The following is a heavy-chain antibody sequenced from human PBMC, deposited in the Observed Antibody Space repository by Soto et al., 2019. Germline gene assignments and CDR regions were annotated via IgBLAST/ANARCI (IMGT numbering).Heavy chain of an antibody. Sequence: PSETLSLTCTVSGGSISSYYWSWIRQPPGKGLEWIGYIYYSGSTNYNPSLKSRVTISVDTSKNQFSLKLSSVTAADTAVYYCARDISSGWWFDYWGQGTLVTVSS. CDR3: ARDISSGWWFDY. J-gene: IGHJ4*02. V-gene: IGHV4-59*01. CDR1: GGSISSYY. D-gene: IGHD6-19*01. CDR2: IYYSGST.